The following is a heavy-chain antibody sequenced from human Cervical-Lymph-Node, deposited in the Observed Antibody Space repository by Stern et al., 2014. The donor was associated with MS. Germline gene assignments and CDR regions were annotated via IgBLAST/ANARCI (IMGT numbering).Heavy chain of an antibody. Sequence: MQLVESGAEVKKPGSSVKVSCKASGGTFSSYAISWVRQAAGQGLEWMGGIIPIFGTANYAQKFQGRVTITADESTSTAYMELSSLRSEDTAVYYCARDHCSGGSCYEYFQHWGQGTLVTVSS. CDR2: IIPIFGTA. J-gene: IGHJ1*01. CDR1: GGTFSSYA. CDR3: ARDHCSGGSCYEYFQH. D-gene: IGHD2-15*01. V-gene: IGHV1-69*01.